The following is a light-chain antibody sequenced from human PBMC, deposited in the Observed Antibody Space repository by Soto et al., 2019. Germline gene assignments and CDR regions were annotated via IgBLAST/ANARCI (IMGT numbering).Light chain of an antibody. J-gene: IGKJ1*01. CDR2: GTF. CDR1: QSITSSY. Sequence: EIVLTQSPGTLSMSPGERATLSCRASQSITSSYLAWYQQKPGQAPRLLISGTFSRATGIPDRFSGSGSGTDFTLTINILEPEDFAVYYCQQYGSPLWTFGQGTKVEIK. CDR3: QQYGSPLWT. V-gene: IGKV3-20*01.